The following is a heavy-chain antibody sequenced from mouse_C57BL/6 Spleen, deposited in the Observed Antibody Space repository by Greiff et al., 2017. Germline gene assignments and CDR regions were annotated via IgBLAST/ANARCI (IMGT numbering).Heavy chain of an antibody. CDR1: GFTFSSYA. V-gene: IGHV5-4*03. D-gene: IGHD1-1*01. CDR2: ISDGGSYT. CDR3: ARVTTVVANYAMDY. J-gene: IGHJ4*01. Sequence: EVMLVESGGGLVKPGGSLKLSCAASGFTFSSYAMSWVRQTPEKRLEWVATISDGGSYTYYPDNVKGRFTISRDNAKNNLYLQMSHLKSVDTAMYYCARVTTVVANYAMDYWGQGTSVTVSS.